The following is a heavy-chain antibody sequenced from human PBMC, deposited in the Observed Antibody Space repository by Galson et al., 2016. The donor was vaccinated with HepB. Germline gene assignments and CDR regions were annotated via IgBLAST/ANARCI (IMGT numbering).Heavy chain of an antibody. CDR1: GYVFSSYW. J-gene: IGHJ4*02. Sequence: VKKPGESLKISCKGEGYVFSSYWIAWVRQTPDKGLEWMGLFYPGDSEIRYSPSFQGQVTFSADKSINTAYMQWSSLKASDTAIYYCASLVSSRSPYDSWGQGTLVTVSS. CDR2: FYPGDSEI. CDR3: ASLVSSRSPYDS. D-gene: IGHD3-9*01. V-gene: IGHV5-51*01.